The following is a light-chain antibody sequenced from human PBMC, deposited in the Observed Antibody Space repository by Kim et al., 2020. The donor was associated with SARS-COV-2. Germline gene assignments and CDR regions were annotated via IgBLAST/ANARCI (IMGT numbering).Light chain of an antibody. CDR1: SSDVGGYNY. Sequence: SSTITCTGTSSDVGGYNYVSWYQQHPGKAPELMIYDVSHRPSGVSNRFSGSKSSNTASLTISGLQAEDEADYYCSSYTGSSTPYVFGSGTKVTVL. V-gene: IGLV2-14*03. CDR3: SSYTGSSTPYV. CDR2: DVS. J-gene: IGLJ1*01.